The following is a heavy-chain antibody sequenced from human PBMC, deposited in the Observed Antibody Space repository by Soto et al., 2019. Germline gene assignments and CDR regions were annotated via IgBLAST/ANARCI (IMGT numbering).Heavy chain of an antibody. CDR3: ARLNYDILTGYLPHPIYYYYGMDV. J-gene: IGHJ6*02. D-gene: IGHD3-9*01. CDR1: GFTFSSYG. CDR2: ISYDGSNK. Sequence: GGSLRLSCAASGFTFSSYGMHWVRQAPGKGLEWVAVISYDGSNKYYADSVKGRFTISRDNSKNTLYLQMNSLRAEDTAVYYCARLNYDILTGYLPHPIYYYYGMDVWGQGTRVTVSS. V-gene: IGHV3-30*03.